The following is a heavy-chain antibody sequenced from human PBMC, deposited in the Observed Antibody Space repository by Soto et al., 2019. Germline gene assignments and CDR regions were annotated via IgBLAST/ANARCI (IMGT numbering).Heavy chain of an antibody. Sequence: EVQLVQSGAEVKKPGESLKISCKGSGYSFTSYCIVWARQMPGKGLEWMGNIYPGDSDTIYSPSFQGQVTISSHKSISTDYLQGGSLKASDTAMYYCARRYYGDYVGGWFDPWGEGTLVTVSS. D-gene: IGHD4-17*01. CDR1: GYSFTSYC. J-gene: IGHJ5*02. V-gene: IGHV5-51*01. CDR3: ARRYYGDYVGGWFDP. CDR2: IYPGDSDT.